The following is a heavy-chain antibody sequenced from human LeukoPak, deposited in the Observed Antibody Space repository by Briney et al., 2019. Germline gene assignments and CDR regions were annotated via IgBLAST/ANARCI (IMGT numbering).Heavy chain of an antibody. CDR3: ARRKSCRRNEGLNWFDP. Sequence: ASVKVSCKASGYTFTSYDINWVRQATGQGLEWMGWMNPNSGNTGYAQKFQGRVTMTRNTSISTAYMELSSLRSEDTAVYYCARRKSCRRNEGLNWFDPWGQGTLVTVSS. D-gene: IGHD1-1*01. V-gene: IGHV1-8*01. CDR1: GYTFTSYD. J-gene: IGHJ5*02. CDR2: MNPNSGNT.